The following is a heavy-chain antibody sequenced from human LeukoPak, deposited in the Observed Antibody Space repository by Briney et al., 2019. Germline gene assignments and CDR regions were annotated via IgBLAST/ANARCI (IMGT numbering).Heavy chain of an antibody. D-gene: IGHD3-22*01. CDR1: GFTFGDYA. CDR3: TRDNPGYYDSSGYYYGGFDY. V-gene: IGHV3-49*04. Sequence: GGSLRLSCTASGFTFGDYAMSWVRQAPGKGLEWVGFIRSKAYGGTTEYAASVKGRFTISRDDSKSIAYLQMNSLKTEDTAVYYCTRDNPGYYDSSGYYYGGFDYWGQGTLVTVSS. CDR2: IRSKAYGGTT. J-gene: IGHJ4*02.